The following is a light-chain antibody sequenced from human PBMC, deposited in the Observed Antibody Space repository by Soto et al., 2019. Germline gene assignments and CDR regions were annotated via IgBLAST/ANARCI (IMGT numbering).Light chain of an antibody. V-gene: IGLV6-57*02. CDR2: EHN. J-gene: IGLJ3*02. Sequence: LTQPHSVSESPGKTVTISCTGSSGSIASNYVQWYQQRPGGAPTTVIYEHNRRSSGVPDRFSGSIDSSSNSASLTISGLKTEDEADYYCQSYDSTNQVFGGGTKLTVL. CDR1: SGSIASNY. CDR3: QSYDSTNQV.